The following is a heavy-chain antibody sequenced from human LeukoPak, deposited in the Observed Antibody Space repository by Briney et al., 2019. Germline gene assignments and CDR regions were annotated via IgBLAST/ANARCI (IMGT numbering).Heavy chain of an antibody. CDR2: IYSGGST. D-gene: IGHD3-10*01. Sequence: PGGSLRLSCAASGFTVSSNYMSWVRQAPGKGLEWVSVIYSGGSTYYADSVKGRFTISRDNSKNTLYLQMNSQRAEDTAVYYCARRFTMVRGVIIDDFAFDIWGQGTMVTVSS. CDR1: GFTVSSNY. CDR3: ARRFTMVRGVIIDDFAFDI. J-gene: IGHJ3*02. V-gene: IGHV3-66*04.